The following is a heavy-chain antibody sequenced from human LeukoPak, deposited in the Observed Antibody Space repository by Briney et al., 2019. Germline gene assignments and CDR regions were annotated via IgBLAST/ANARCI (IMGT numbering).Heavy chain of an antibody. J-gene: IGHJ4*02. V-gene: IGHV3-30*02. D-gene: IGHD1-7*01. Sequence: PGRSLRLSCAASGFTFSSYGMHWVRQAPGKGLEWVAFIRYDGSNKYYADSVKGRFTISRDNSKNTLYLQMNSLRAEDTAVYYCAKDWRSGVEGITGTELDYWGQGTLVTVSS. CDR2: IRYDGSNK. CDR3: AKDWRSGVEGITGTELDY. CDR1: GFTFSSYG.